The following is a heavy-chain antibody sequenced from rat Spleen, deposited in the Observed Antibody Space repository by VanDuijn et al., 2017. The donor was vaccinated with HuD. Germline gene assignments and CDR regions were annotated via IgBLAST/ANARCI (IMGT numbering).Heavy chain of an antibody. CDR3: TRGGYFRH. V-gene: IGHV5-31*01. CDR1: GFTFNNYW. D-gene: IGHD2-5*01. CDR2: ITNTGGST. J-gene: IGHJ2*01. Sequence: EVQLVESGGGLVQPGRSLKLSCVASGFTFNNYWMTWIRQAPGKGLEWVASITNTGGSTYYPDSVKGRFTISRDTAQNTLYLQMNSPTSEDTATYYCTRGGYFRHWGQGVMVTVPS.